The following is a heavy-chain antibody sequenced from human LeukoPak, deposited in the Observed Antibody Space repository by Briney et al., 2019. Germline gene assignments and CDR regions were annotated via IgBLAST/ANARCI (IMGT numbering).Heavy chain of an antibody. CDR3: ASLTVTGGSLSDY. Sequence: GGSLRLSCVASGFTFSNYDMNWVRQVPGKGLEWVSYISNSGSSKYYVDSVKGRFTISRDNAKNSLYLQMNSLRAVDTAVYYCASLTVTGGSLSDYWGQGTLVTVS. CDR2: ISNSGSSK. J-gene: IGHJ4*02. V-gene: IGHV3-48*03. D-gene: IGHD2-15*01. CDR1: GFTFSNYD.